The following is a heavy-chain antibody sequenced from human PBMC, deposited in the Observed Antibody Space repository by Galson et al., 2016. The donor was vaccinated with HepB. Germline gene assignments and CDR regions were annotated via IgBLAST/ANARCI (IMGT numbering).Heavy chain of an antibody. Sequence: SVKVSCKASGYTFTSYAMHWVRQAPGQRLEWMGWINAGNGNTKYSQKFQGRVTITRDTSASTAYMELSSLRSEDTAAYYCARTSSPNYDYVWGSYRPTWFDPWGQGTLVTVSS. CDR2: INAGNGNT. CDR3: ARTSSPNYDYVWGSYRPTWFDP. V-gene: IGHV1-3*01. D-gene: IGHD3-16*02. CDR1: GYTFTSYA. J-gene: IGHJ5*02.